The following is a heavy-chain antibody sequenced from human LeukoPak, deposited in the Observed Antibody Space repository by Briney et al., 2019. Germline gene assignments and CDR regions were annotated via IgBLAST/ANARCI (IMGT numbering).Heavy chain of an antibody. CDR2: INHSGST. CDR3: ARWCSSTSCLAHYYYYGMDV. V-gene: IGHV4-34*01. CDR1: GGSISTYY. D-gene: IGHD2-2*01. Sequence: PSETLSLTCTISGGSISTYYWNWIRQPPGKGLEWIGEINHSGSTNYNPSLKSRVTISVDTSKNQFSLKLSSVTAADTAVYYCARWCSSTSCLAHYYYYGMDVWGQGTTVTVSS. J-gene: IGHJ6*02.